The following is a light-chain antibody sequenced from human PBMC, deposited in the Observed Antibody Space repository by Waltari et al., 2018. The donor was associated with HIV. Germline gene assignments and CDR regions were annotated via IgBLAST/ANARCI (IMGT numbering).Light chain of an antibody. CDR1: QSVSRY. V-gene: IGKV1-39*01. Sequence: IQMTQSPSSLSASVGDRVTITCRASQSVSRYLNWYQQKPGKPPKLVIYGASNLQAGVPSRFSGSGSGTEFTLTIISLQPEDFATYYCQQSYLTYTFGQGTKLQI. CDR3: QQSYLTYT. CDR2: GAS. J-gene: IGKJ2*01.